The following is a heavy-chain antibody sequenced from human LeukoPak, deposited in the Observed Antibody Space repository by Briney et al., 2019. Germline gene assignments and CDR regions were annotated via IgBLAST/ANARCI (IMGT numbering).Heavy chain of an antibody. CDR2: IKQDGSEK. J-gene: IGHJ5*02. Sequence: PGGSLRLSCAASGFTCSSYWMSWVRQAPGKGLEWVANIKQDGSEKYYVGSVKGRFTISRDNAKNSLYLHMNSLRAEDTAIYYCARDNYSYRLDLWGQGTLVTVSS. CDR1: GFTCSSYW. CDR3: ARDNYSYRLDL. V-gene: IGHV3-7*03. D-gene: IGHD2-21*01.